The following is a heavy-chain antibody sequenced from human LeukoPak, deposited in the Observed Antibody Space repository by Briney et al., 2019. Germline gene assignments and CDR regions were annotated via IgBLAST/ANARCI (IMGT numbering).Heavy chain of an antibody. J-gene: IGHJ3*01. D-gene: IGHD1-26*01. V-gene: IGHV3-48*01. CDR3: ARGSFGP. CDR1: GFTFSSYN. CDR2: ISSSSTI. Sequence: GGSLRLSCAASGFTFSSYNMNWVRQAPGKGLEWVSYISSSSTIYYAVSVKGRFTISRDNAKNSLYLQMNSLRAEDTAVYYCARGSFGPWGQGTMVTVSS.